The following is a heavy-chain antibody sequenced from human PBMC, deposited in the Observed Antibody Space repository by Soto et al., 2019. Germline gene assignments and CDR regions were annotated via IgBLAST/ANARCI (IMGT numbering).Heavy chain of an antibody. CDR2: INHSGST. V-gene: IGHV4-34*01. CDR3: ARGGCGSTSCYAVDY. J-gene: IGHJ4*02. CDR1: GGSVSDNY. Sequence: QVQLQQWGAGLLKPSETLSLTCAVYGGSVSDNYWSWIRQPPGKGLEWIGEINHSGSTNYNPSLKSRVTIXADXSXNQFSLKLSSVTAADTAVYYCARGGCGSTSCYAVDYWGQGTLVTVSP. D-gene: IGHD2-2*01.